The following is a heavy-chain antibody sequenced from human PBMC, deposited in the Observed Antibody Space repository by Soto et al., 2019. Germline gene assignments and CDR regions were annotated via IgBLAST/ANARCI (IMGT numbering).Heavy chain of an antibody. J-gene: IGHJ4*02. CDR1: GFTFSNYA. D-gene: IGHD3-16*01. Sequence: EVQLLESGGGLVQPGGSLRLSCAASGFTFSNYAMSWVRQAPGKGLEWVSAISGSGGTTYYADSVKGRFTISRDNSKNTLYLQMNSQRVEDTAVYYCAKDPWGDYWGQGTLVTVSS. CDR3: AKDPWGDY. CDR2: ISGSGGTT. V-gene: IGHV3-23*01.